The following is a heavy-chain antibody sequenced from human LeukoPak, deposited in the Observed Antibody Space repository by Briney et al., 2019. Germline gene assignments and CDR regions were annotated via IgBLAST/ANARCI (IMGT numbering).Heavy chain of an antibody. V-gene: IGHV3-30*18. CDR2: VSFDGSNK. J-gene: IGHJ4*02. D-gene: IGHD4-17*01. CDR1: GFTFSTYV. CDR3: AKDQVPATVTTPDY. Sequence: GGSLRLSCAASGFTFSTYVMHWVRQAPGKGLEWVAIVSFDGSNKFYADSVKGRFTISRDNSKNTLYLQMNSLRVEDAAVYYCAKDQVPATVTTPDYWGQGTLVTVSS.